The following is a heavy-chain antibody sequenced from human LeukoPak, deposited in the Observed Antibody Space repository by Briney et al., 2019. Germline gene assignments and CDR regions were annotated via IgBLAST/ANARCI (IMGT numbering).Heavy chain of an antibody. CDR2: ISSSSGFT. CDR1: GFTFSSYA. Sequence: PGGSLRLSCAASGFTFSSYAMHWVRQAPGKGLEWVSYISSSSGFTKYADPVRGRFTISRDNAKNSLYLQMNTLRVDDTAVYYCARGSPPGDWGQGTLVTVSS. J-gene: IGHJ4*02. CDR3: ARGSPPGD. V-gene: IGHV3-21*05. D-gene: IGHD3-16*01.